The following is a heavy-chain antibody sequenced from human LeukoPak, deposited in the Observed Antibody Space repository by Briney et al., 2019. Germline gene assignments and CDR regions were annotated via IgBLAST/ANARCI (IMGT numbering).Heavy chain of an antibody. CDR1: GFTFDDYA. D-gene: IGHD6-19*01. CDR3: AKGVVAVAGTGAFDI. CDR2: ISWNSGSI. Sequence: SLRLSCAASGFTFDDYAMHWVRQAPGKGLEWVSGISWNSGSIGYADSVKGRFTISRDNAKNSLYLQMNSLRAEDMALYYCAKGVVAVAGTGAFDIWGQGTMVTVSS. V-gene: IGHV3-9*03. J-gene: IGHJ3*02.